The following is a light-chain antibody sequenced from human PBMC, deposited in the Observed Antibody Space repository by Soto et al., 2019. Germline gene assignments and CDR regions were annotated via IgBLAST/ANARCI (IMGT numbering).Light chain of an antibody. V-gene: IGLV2-8*01. Sequence: QSALTQLPSASGSPGQSVTISCTGTSSDVGDNYVSWYQQHLGKAPKLLIYEVSLRPSGVPDRFSGSKSGNTASLTVSGLQADDEADYYCSAYAGSNTFVFGTGTKLTVL. CDR3: SAYAGSNTFV. CDR2: EVS. J-gene: IGLJ1*01. CDR1: SSDVGDNY.